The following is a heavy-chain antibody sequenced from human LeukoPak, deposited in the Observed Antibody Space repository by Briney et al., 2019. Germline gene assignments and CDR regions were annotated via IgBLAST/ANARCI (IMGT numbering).Heavy chain of an antibody. V-gene: IGHV1-18*01. CDR1: GYTFTSYG. CDR3: GRDVGENWFDP. Sequence: GASVKVSCKASGYTFTSYGISWVRQAPGQGLEWMGWISAYNGNTDYAQKLQGRVTMTTDTSTNTAYMELRSLRSDDTAVYYCGRDVGENWFDPWGQGTLVTVSS. J-gene: IGHJ5*02. D-gene: IGHD1-26*01. CDR2: ISAYNGNT.